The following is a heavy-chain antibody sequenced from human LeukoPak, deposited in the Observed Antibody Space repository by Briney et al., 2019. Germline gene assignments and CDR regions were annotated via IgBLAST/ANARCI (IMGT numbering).Heavy chain of an antibody. CDR3: AGEGDYKGNAFDI. J-gene: IGHJ3*02. D-gene: IGHD4-17*01. Sequence: SGTLSLTCAVSGGSISSSNWWSWVRQPPGKGLEWIGEIYHSGSTNYNPSLKSRVTISVDKSKNQFSLKLSSVTAADTAVYYCAGEGDYKGNAFDIWGQGTMVTVSS. V-gene: IGHV4-4*02. CDR1: GGSISSSNW. CDR2: IYHSGST.